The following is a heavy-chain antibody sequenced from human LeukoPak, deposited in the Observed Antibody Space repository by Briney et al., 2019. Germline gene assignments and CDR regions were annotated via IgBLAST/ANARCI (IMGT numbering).Heavy chain of an antibody. J-gene: IGHJ4*02. CDR1: GFTFSSYA. Sequence: PGGSLRLSCAASGFTFSSYAMHWVRQAPGKGLEWVAVISYDGGNKYYADSVKGRFTISRDNSKNTLYLQMNSLRAEDTAVYYCARDPSTLIVGALFDYWGQGTLVTVSS. CDR2: ISYDGGNK. V-gene: IGHV3-30-3*01. D-gene: IGHD1-26*01. CDR3: ARDPSTLIVGALFDY.